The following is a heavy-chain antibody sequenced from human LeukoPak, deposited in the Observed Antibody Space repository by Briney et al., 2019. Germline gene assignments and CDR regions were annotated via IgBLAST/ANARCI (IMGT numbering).Heavy chain of an antibody. CDR1: GFTFSNAW. V-gene: IGHV3-15*01. J-gene: IGHJ4*02. Sequence: GGSLRLSCAASGFTFSNAWMSWVRQAPGKGLEWVGRIKSKTDGGTTDYAAPVKGRFTISRDDSKNTLYLQMNSLKTEDTAVYYCTTDSSFWSGYYYFDYWGQGTLVTVSS. CDR2: IKSKTDGGTT. D-gene: IGHD3-3*01. CDR3: TTDSSFWSGYYYFDY.